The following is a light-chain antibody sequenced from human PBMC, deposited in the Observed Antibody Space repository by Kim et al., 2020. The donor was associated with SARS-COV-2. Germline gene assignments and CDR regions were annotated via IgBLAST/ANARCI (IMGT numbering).Light chain of an antibody. CDR1: QSVNIDY. CDR2: GAS. V-gene: IGKV3-20*01. J-gene: IGKJ2*01. CDR3: QLYGSSPLMYT. Sequence: PGERPTPSCRPRQSVNIDYLAWYQPIPGQPPRLLIFGASSRATGIPDRFSGSGSGTDFTLAISRLAPEDFAVYYCQLYGSSPLMYTFGQGPSLEI.